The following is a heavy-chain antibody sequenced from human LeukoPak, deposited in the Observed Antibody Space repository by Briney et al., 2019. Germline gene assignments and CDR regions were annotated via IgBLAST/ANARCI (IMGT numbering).Heavy chain of an antibody. Sequence: PGGSLRLSCAASGFTFSSYSMNWVRQAPGKGLEWVSSISSSSSYIYYADSVKGRFTISRDNAKNSLYLQMNSLRAEDSAVYYCARAPVAADYMDVWAKGPRSPSP. D-gene: IGHD6-13*01. V-gene: IGHV3-21*01. CDR1: GFTFSSYS. CDR2: ISSSSSYI. J-gene: IGHJ6*03. CDR3: ARAPVAADYMDV.